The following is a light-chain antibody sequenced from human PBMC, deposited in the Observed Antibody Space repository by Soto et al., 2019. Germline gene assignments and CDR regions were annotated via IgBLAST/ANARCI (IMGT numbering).Light chain of an antibody. CDR3: QQYVSLPLT. CDR2: WAS. Sequence: DIVMTQSPDSLAVSLGERATITCKSSQTILSTSNNRNYLAWYRQKPGQSPRLLIYWASTRESGVPDRISGSGFETEFTLPISRLLGGDVAVYYCQQYVSLPLTFGGGTKVEIK. V-gene: IGKV4-1*01. CDR1: QTILSTSNNRNY. J-gene: IGKJ4*01.